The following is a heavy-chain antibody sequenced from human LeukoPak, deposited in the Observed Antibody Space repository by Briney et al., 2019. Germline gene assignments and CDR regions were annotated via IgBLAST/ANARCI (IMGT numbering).Heavy chain of an antibody. J-gene: IGHJ3*02. CDR3: ARIMVAVAGTISAFDI. Sequence: TSETLSLTCTVSGGSISSYYWSWILQPPGKGLEWIGYIYYSGSTNYNSSLKSRVTISVDTSKNQFSLKLSSVTAADTAVYYCARIMVAVAGTISAFDIWGQGTMVTVSS. V-gene: IGHV4-59*01. CDR1: GGSISSYY. CDR2: IYYSGST. D-gene: IGHD6-19*01.